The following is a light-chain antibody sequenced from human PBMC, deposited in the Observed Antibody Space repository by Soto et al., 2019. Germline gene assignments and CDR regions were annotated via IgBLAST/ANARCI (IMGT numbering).Light chain of an antibody. V-gene: IGKV1-12*01. Sequence: DIQMPQAPSSVSASVGDRVTITCRASQGFSSWLAWYQQKPGKAPKLLIYAASSLQSGVPSRVSGSGSGTDFTLTIRSLPPEDFATYCCQQTYSFPLTFGGGTKVEMK. CDR2: AAS. CDR3: QQTYSFPLT. CDR1: QGFSSW. J-gene: IGKJ4*01.